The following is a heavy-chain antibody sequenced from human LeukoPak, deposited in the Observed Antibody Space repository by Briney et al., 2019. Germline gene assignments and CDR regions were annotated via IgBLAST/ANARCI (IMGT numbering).Heavy chain of an antibody. CDR2: IIPIFGTA. J-gene: IGHJ5*02. CDR1: GGTFSSYA. CDR3: ARWSDYGGGVNWFDP. V-gene: IGHV1-69*13. Sequence: GASVKVSCKASGGTFSSYAISWVRQAPGQGLEWMGGIIPIFGTANYAQKFQGRVTITADESTSTAYMELSSLRSEDTVVYYCARWSDYGGGVNWFDPWGQGTLVTVSS. D-gene: IGHD4-23*01.